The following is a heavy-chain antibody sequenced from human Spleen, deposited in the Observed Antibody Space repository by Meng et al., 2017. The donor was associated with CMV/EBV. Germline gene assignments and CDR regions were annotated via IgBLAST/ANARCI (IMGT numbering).Heavy chain of an antibody. CDR1: GFTFSRFV. J-gene: IGHJ3*02. D-gene: IGHD3-16*01. CDR3: ASPSVVGGVMGAFDI. Sequence: LSLTCAASGFTFSRFVMSWVRQAPGKGLEWVSAISGSGDTTYYADSVKGRFTISRDNSKNTVYLQMNSLRAEDRAVYYCASPSVVGGVMGAFDIWGQGTMVTVSS. V-gene: IGHV3-23*01. CDR2: ISGSGDTT.